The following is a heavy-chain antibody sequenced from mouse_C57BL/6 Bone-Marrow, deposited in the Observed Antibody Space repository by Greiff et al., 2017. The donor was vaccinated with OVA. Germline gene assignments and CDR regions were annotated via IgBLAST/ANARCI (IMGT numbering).Heavy chain of an antibody. J-gene: IGHJ2*01. CDR3: AVSLTGKGGFDY. CDR2: ISNGGGST. CDR1: GFTFSDYY. V-gene: IGHV5-12*01. D-gene: IGHD4-1*01. Sequence: EVQGVESGGGLVQPGGSLKLSCAASGFTFSDYYMYWVRQTPEKRLEWVAYISNGGGSTYYPDTVKGRFTLSRDNAKNTLYLQMSRLKSEDTAMYYCAVSLTGKGGFDYWGQGTTLTVSS.